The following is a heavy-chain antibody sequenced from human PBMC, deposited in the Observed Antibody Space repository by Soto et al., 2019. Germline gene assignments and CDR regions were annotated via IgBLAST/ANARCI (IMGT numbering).Heavy chain of an antibody. CDR2: ISGRGGST. D-gene: IGHD6-6*01. Sequence: GGSLRLSCAASGFTFSSYAMSWVRQAPGKGLEWVSAISGRGGSTYYADSVKGRFTISRVNSKNTLYLQMNSLRAENAAVYYCAKDSSSSSDAFDIWGQGTMVTVSS. CDR1: GFTFSSYA. V-gene: IGHV3-23*01. J-gene: IGHJ3*02. CDR3: AKDSSSSSDAFDI.